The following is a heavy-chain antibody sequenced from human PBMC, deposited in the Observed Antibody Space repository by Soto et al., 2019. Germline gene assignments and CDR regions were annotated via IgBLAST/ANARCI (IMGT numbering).Heavy chain of an antibody. CDR2: VSASGST. J-gene: IGHJ5*02. D-gene: IGHD3-22*01. CDR3: ARRDRSGFSYWLDT. CDR1: GGSISDGYY. Sequence: SETLSLTCTVSGGSISDGYYWTWIRQHPGKGLEWIGSVSASGSTSYNQSLKSRLTVSVDKSKNQFSLNLRSVTAADTAVYYCARRDRSGFSYWLDTWGQGTLVTVSS. V-gene: IGHV4-31*03.